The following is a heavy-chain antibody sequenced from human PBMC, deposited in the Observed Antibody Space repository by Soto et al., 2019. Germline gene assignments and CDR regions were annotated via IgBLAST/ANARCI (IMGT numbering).Heavy chain of an antibody. CDR2: IIPIFGTA. Sequence: VKVSCKASGGTFSSYAISWVRQAPGQGLEWMGGIIPIFGTANYAQKFQGRVTITADESTSTAYMELSSLRSEDTAVYYCARYPGYSYGYDYYFDYWGQGTLVTVSS. CDR3: ARYPGYSYGYDYYFDY. J-gene: IGHJ4*02. V-gene: IGHV1-69*13. D-gene: IGHD5-18*01. CDR1: GGTFSSYA.